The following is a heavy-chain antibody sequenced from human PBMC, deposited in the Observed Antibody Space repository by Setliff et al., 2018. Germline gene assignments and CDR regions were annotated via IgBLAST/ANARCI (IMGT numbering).Heavy chain of an antibody. CDR1: GASFKDYY. D-gene: IGHD1-26*01. J-gene: IGHJ4*02. V-gene: IGHV4-34*01. Sequence: LSETLSLTCAVYGASFKDYYWTWIRQSPGQGLEWIGQINHSGSTTSNPSLKSRVAISVHMSKNQISLDLTSVTAADTGVYYCARGLRSSGPYAGGWYYFDFWGQGILVTSPQ. CDR3: ARGLRSSGPYAGGWYYFDF. CDR2: INHSGST.